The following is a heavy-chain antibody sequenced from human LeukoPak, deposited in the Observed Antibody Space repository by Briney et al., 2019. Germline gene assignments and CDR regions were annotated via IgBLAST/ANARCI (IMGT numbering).Heavy chain of an antibody. CDR3: ARQSAYYYGSGSNPFDP. Sequence: ASVKVSCKASGGTFSSYAISWVRQAPGQGLERMGRIIPILGIANYAQKFQGRVTITADKSTSTAYMELSSLRSEDTAVYYCARQSAYYYGSGSNPFDPWGQGTLVTVSS. V-gene: IGHV1-69*04. J-gene: IGHJ5*02. D-gene: IGHD3-10*01. CDR1: GGTFSSYA. CDR2: IIPILGIA.